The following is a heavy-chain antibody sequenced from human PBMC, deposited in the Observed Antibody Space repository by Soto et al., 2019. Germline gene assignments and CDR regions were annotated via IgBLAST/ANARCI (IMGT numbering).Heavy chain of an antibody. Sequence: GASVKVSCKASGYTFTSYGISWVRQAPGQGLEWMGWISAYNGNTNYAQKLQGRVTMTTDTSTSTAYMELRSLRSDDTAVYYCAREGSTSAWYGDYLLARNYFDYWGQGTLVTVSS. D-gene: IGHD4-17*01. CDR1: GYTFTSYG. V-gene: IGHV1-18*01. CDR2: ISAYNGNT. CDR3: AREGSTSAWYGDYLLARNYFDY. J-gene: IGHJ4*02.